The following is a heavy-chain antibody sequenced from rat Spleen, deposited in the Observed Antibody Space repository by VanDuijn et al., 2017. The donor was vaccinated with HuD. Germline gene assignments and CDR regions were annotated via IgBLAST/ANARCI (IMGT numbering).Heavy chain of an antibody. V-gene: IGHV5-29*01. Sequence: EVQLVESAGGLVQPGRSLKLSCAASGFTFSDFFMAWVRQAPTRGLEWVATISYGDSSGHSSTYYRDSVKGRFTISRDNAKITLYLQMNSLRSEDTATYYCARQRGPSWFAYWGQGTLVTVSS. J-gene: IGHJ3*01. CDR2: ISYGDSSGHSST. CDR1: GFTFSDFF. CDR3: ARQRGPSWFAY. D-gene: IGHD3-1*01.